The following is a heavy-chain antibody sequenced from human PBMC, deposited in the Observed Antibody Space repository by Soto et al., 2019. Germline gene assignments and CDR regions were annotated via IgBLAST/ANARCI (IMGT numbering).Heavy chain of an antibody. CDR3: ARIGIAVAGPRRNNYYGMDV. CDR2: ISSSSSTI. CDR1: GLTFSSYS. V-gene: IGHV3-48*04. D-gene: IGHD6-19*01. Sequence: GGSLRLSCAASGLTFSSYSMNWVRQAPGKGLEWVSYISSSSSTIYYADSVKTRLTISKDTSKNQVVLTMTNMDPVDTATYYCARIGIAVAGPRRNNYYGMDVWGQGTTVTVSS. J-gene: IGHJ6*02.